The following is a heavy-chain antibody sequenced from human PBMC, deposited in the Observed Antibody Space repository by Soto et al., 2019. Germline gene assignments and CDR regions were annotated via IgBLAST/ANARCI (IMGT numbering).Heavy chain of an antibody. CDR2: TIPIFGTA. Sequence: GASVKVSCKASGGTFSSYAISWVRQAPGQGLEWMGGTIPIFGTANYAQKFQGRVTITADESTSTAYMELSSLRSEDTAVYYCARLPLKGPGAFDIWGQGTMVTV. J-gene: IGHJ3*02. V-gene: IGHV1-69*13. CDR3: ARLPLKGPGAFDI. CDR1: GGTFSSYA.